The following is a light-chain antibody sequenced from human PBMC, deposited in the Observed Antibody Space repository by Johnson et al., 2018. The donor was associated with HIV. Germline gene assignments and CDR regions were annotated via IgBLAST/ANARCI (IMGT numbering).Light chain of an antibody. V-gene: IGLV1-51*02. Sequence: QSVLTQPPSVSAAPGQKVTISCSGSSSDMGNYAVSWYQQLPGTAPKLLIYENNKRPSGIPDRFSGSKSGTSATLGITGLQTGDEADYYCGTWDSSLSRIFGTWTKVTVL. CDR2: ENN. CDR3: GTWDSSLSRI. J-gene: IGLJ1*01. CDR1: SSDMGNYA.